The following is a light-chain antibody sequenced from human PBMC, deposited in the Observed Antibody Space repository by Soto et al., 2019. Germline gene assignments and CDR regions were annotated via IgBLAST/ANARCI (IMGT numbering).Light chain of an antibody. CDR1: QSVSSN. Sequence: TRVGWASQSVSSNLAWYQQKPGQAPRLLIYGASTSATGIPARFSGRGSGTAFTLTISVLQSEALAVQYSQLDKERPQTSGQGTKVDIK. CDR2: GAS. J-gene: IGKJ1*01. V-gene: IGKV3-15*01. CDR3: QLDKERPQT.